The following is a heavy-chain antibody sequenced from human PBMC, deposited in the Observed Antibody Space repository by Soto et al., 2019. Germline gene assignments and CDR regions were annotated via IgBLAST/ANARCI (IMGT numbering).Heavy chain of an antibody. Sequence: ASVKVSCKASGYTFTSYGISWVRQAPGQGLEWMGWISAYNGNTNYAQKLQGRVTMTTDTSTSTAYMELRSLRSDDTAVYYCARESIRGVDSSGYYLLEGEYYGMDVWGQGTTVTV. CDR2: ISAYNGNT. D-gene: IGHD3-22*01. CDR3: ARESIRGVDSSGYYLLEGEYYGMDV. V-gene: IGHV1-18*01. CDR1: GYTFTSYG. J-gene: IGHJ6*02.